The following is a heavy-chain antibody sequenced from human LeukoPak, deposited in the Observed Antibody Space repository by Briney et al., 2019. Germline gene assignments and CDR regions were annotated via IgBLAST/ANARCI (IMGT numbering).Heavy chain of an antibody. CDR1: GGSISSHY. V-gene: IGHV4-59*11. Sequence: PSETLSLTCTVSGGSISSHYWSWIRQSPGKGLEWIGYLYYSGSTKYNPSLESRVTTSVDTSKNQFSLKLSSVTAADTAVYYCARVYYYGPGSYIDYWGQGTLVTVSS. D-gene: IGHD3-10*01. CDR2: LYYSGST. CDR3: ARVYYYGPGSYIDY. J-gene: IGHJ4*02.